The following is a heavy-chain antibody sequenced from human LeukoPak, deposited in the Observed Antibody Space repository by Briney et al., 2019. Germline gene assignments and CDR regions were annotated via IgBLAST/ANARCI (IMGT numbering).Heavy chain of an antibody. CDR2: INGSGGST. J-gene: IGHJ6*02. CDR1: GFTFSSYA. CDR3: AKTIGWDYYYGMDV. V-gene: IGHV3-23*01. Sequence: PGGSLRLSCAASGFTFSSYAMSWVRQAPGKGLEWVSAINGSGGSTYYADSVKGRFTISRDNSKNTLYLQMNSLRAEDTAVYYCAKTIGWDYYYGMDVWGQGTTVTVSS. D-gene: IGHD1-26*01.